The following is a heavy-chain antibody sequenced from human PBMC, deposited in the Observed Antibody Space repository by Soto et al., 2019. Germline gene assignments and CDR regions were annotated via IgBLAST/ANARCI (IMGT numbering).Heavy chain of an antibody. J-gene: IGHJ4*02. D-gene: IGHD2-8*01. Sequence: GGSLRLSCVASGFNFSNFDINWVRQAPGRGLEWISLISERGITTTYADSARSRFTVSRDNAQSSLYLQMDRLTVEDTGVYYCARGGVVWGRGVLVTVSS. V-gene: IGHV3-48*03. CDR3: ARGGVV. CDR2: ISERGITT. CDR1: GFNFSNFD.